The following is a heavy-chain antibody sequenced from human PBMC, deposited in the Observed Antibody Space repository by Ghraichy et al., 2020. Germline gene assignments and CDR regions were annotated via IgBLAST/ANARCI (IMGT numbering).Heavy chain of an antibody. V-gene: IGHV3-23*01. CDR3: AKHYYDTSSSYPLDH. Sequence: GGSLRLSCAASGFTFSSNGMSWVSQAPGKGLEWVSGISGRGTTTYYVDSVKGRFTITRDNSRNTLYLQMNSLRAEDTAEYYCAKHYYDTSSSYPLDHWGQGTLVTVSS. CDR2: ISGRGTTT. CDR1: GFTFSSNG. J-gene: IGHJ4*02. D-gene: IGHD3-22*01.